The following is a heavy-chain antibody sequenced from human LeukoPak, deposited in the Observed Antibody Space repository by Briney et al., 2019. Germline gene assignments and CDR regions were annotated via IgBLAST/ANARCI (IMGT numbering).Heavy chain of an antibody. J-gene: IGHJ6*02. CDR2: INHSGST. CDR1: GGSFSGYY. Sequence: SETLSFTCAVYGGSFSGYYWSWIRQPPGKGLEWIGEINHSGSTNYNPSLKSRVTISVDTSKNQFSLKLSSATAADAAVYYCARDSLRTYGMDVWGQGTTVTVSS. D-gene: IGHD2-21*01. CDR3: ARDSLRTYGMDV. V-gene: IGHV4-34*01.